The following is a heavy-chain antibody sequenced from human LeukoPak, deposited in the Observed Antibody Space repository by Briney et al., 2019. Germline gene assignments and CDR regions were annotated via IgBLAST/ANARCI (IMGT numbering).Heavy chain of an antibody. CDR3: AKDTAVAGTVGFDY. CDR1: GGSFSGYY. D-gene: IGHD6-19*01. Sequence: SETLSLTCAVYGGSFSGYYWSWIRQPPGKGLEWIGEINHSGSTNYNPSLKSRVTISVDTSKNQFSLKLSSVTAADTAVYYCAKDTAVAGTVGFDYWGQGTLVTVSS. CDR2: INHSGST. V-gene: IGHV4-34*01. J-gene: IGHJ4*02.